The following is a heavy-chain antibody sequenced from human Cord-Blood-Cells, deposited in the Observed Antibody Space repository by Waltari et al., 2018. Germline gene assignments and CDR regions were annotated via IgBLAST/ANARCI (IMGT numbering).Heavy chain of an antibody. CDR3: ARDLYNWDIGNAFDI. J-gene: IGHJ3*02. D-gene: IGHD1-20*01. CDR1: RYTFTSAG. Sequence: QVQLVQSGAEVKKPGASVKVSCKASRYTFTSAGLSWVRQPHGQGLEWMGWISAYNGNTNYAQKLQGRVTMTTDTSTSTAYMELRSLRSDDTAVYYCARDLYNWDIGNAFDIWGQGTMVTVSS. CDR2: ISAYNGNT. V-gene: IGHV1-18*04.